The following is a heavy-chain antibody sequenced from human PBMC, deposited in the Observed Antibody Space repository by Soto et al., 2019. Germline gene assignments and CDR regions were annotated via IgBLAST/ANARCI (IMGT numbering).Heavy chain of an antibody. Sequence: PGGSLRLSCAASGFTFSSYWMHWVRQAPGKGLVWVSRINSDGSSTSYADSVKGRFTISRDNAKNTLYLQMNSLRAEDTAVYYCARDIVATIEHYYYCGMDVWGQGTTVTVSS. J-gene: IGHJ6*02. D-gene: IGHD5-12*01. V-gene: IGHV3-74*01. CDR2: INSDGSST. CDR1: GFTFSSYW. CDR3: ARDIVATIEHYYYCGMDV.